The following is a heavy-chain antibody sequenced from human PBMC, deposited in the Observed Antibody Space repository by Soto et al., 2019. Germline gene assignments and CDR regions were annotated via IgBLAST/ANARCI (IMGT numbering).Heavy chain of an antibody. CDR3: ARHGGLITMIVVVINYFDY. CDR2: IYYSGST. J-gene: IGHJ4*02. D-gene: IGHD3-22*01. Sequence: AETLSLTCTVSGGSISSSSYYWGWIRQPPGKGIEWIGSIYYSGSTYYNQSLKSRVTISVDTSKNQFSLKLSSVTAADTAVYYCARHGGLITMIVVVINYFDYWGQGTLVTVSS. V-gene: IGHV4-39*01. CDR1: GGSISSSSYY.